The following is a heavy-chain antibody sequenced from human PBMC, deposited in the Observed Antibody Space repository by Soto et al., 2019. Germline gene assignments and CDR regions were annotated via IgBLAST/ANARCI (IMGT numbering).Heavy chain of an antibody. Sequence: EVQLVESGGDLVQPGGSLRLSCAASGFTFSSYWMSWVRQAPGKGLEWVADIKEDGSEKYYVESVKGRFTISRDNAKNSLFLQMNSLRAEDTAVYYCARDWVSYGENAGLSFDYWGQGILVTVSS. CDR1: GFTFSSYW. V-gene: IGHV3-7*01. J-gene: IGHJ4*02. CDR2: IKEDGSEK. D-gene: IGHD4-17*01. CDR3: ARDWVSYGENAGLSFDY.